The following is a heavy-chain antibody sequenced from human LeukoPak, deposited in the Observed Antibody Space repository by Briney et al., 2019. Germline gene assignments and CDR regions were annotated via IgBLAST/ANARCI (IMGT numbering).Heavy chain of an antibody. CDR1: GYTFTSYD. J-gene: IGHJ4*02. V-gene: IGHV1-8*01. Sequence: GASVKVSCKASGYTFTSYDINWARQATGQRLEWMGWMNPNSGNTGYAQKFQGRVTMTRNTSISTAYMELSSLRSEDTAMYYCARSSPLSGYDFDYWGQGTLVTVSS. CDR2: MNPNSGNT. D-gene: IGHD3-22*01. CDR3: ARSSPLSGYDFDY.